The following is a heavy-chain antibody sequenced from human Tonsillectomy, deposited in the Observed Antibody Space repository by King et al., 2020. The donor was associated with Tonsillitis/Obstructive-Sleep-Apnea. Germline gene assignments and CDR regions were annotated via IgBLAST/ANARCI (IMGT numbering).Heavy chain of an antibody. CDR1: GYTFTGYY. V-gene: IGHV1-2*02. CDR2: INPNTGGT. Sequence: QLVQSGAEVKKPGASVKVSCKASGYTFTGYYMHWVRQAPGQGLEWMGWINPNTGGTNYAQIFQGRVTMTRDTFISTAYMELSGLRSDDTAVYYCTRGWTYYYDSSGYYSDYWGQGTLVTVSS. J-gene: IGHJ4*02. CDR3: TRGWTYYYDSSGYYSDY. D-gene: IGHD3-22*01.